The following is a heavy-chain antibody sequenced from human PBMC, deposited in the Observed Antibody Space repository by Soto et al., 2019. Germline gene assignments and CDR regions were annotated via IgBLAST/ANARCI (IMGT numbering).Heavy chain of an antibody. CDR1: GFTFSSYA. J-gene: IGHJ6*03. CDR2: ISGSGGNT. V-gene: IGHV3-23*01. D-gene: IGHD2-21*02. CDR3: AKVTSLYPYYYYYMDV. Sequence: GGXLRLSCAASGFTFSSYAMSWVRQAPGKGLEWVSSISGSGGNTYYADSVRGRFTISRDSSKNTLYLQMNSLRPEDTAVYYCAKVTSLYPYYYYYMDVWGKGTTVTVSS.